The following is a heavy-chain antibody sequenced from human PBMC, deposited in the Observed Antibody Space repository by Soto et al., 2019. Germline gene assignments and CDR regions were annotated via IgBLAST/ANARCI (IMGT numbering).Heavy chain of an antibody. CDR3: AERHCSGGNCVTEYFQH. Sequence: EVQLLESGGGLVQPGGSLRLSCAASGLTFSSSAMSWVRQAPGKGLEWVSAISSAGGSTFYADSVKGRFTISRDDSKNTLYLHMNTLRAADTAVYYCAERHCSGGNCVTEYFQHWGQGTPVTVSS. J-gene: IGHJ1*01. D-gene: IGHD2-15*01. CDR2: ISSAGGST. CDR1: GLTFSSSA. V-gene: IGHV3-23*01.